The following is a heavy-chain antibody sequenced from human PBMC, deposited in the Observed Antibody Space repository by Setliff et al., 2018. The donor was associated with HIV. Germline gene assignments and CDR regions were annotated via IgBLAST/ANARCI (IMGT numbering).Heavy chain of an antibody. CDR1: GGSFSAYY. CDR3: ARHFDSSGYLGDAFDI. Sequence: SETLSLTCVVYGGSFSAYYWTWIRQPPGKGLEWIGEINHSGSTNYNPSLKSRVTMSGDTSKNQFSLRLSSVTAADTAVYYCARHFDSSGYLGDAFDIWGQGTMVTVSS. CDR2: INHSGST. J-gene: IGHJ3*02. D-gene: IGHD3-22*01. V-gene: IGHV4-34*01.